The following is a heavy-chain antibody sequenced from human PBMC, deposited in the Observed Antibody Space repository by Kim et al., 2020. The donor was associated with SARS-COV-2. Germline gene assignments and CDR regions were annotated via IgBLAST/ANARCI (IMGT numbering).Heavy chain of an antibody. CDR2: ISSDGSNN. J-gene: IGHJ4*02. D-gene: IGHD2-8*01. Sequence: GSLRLSCAASGSTFSSYGMHWVRQASGKWLEWVSVISSDGSNNYYAYSVKGRFTISRDNSKNTLYLQMTSLRAEDTAAYYCSKDMVRPDYWCQGTLVPV. CDR1: GSTFSSYG. CDR3: SKDMVRPDY. V-gene: IGHV3-30*18.